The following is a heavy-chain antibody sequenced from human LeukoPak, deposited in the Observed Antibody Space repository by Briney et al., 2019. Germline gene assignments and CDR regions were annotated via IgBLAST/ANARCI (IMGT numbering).Heavy chain of an antibody. J-gene: IGHJ4*02. CDR1: GGSISSYY. Sequence: PSETLSLTCTVSGGSISSYYWSWIRQPPGKGLEWIGFISYSGNTNYNPSLKSRVTISLDTSKNQFSLKLISVTAADTAVYYCARGVGSGYTDYWGQGALVTVSS. D-gene: IGHD3-22*01. CDR3: ARGVGSGYTDY. V-gene: IGHV4-59*01. CDR2: ISYSGNT.